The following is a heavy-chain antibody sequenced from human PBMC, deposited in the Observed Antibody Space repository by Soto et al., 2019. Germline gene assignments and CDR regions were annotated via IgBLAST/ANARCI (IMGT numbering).Heavy chain of an antibody. Sequence: GESLKISCKGSGYNFTSYWIGWVRQMPGKGLEWMGIIYPGDSDTRYSPSFQGQVTISADKSISTAYLQWSSLKASDTAMYYCARFGCSGGSCYPPAYYGMDVWGQGTTVTVSS. CDR1: GYNFTSYW. J-gene: IGHJ6*02. V-gene: IGHV5-51*01. CDR3: ARFGCSGGSCYPPAYYGMDV. D-gene: IGHD2-15*01. CDR2: IYPGDSDT.